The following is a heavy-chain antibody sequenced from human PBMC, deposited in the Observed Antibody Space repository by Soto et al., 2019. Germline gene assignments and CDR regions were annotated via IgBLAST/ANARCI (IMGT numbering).Heavy chain of an antibody. J-gene: IGHJ6*02. Sequence: GGSLRLSCAASGFNFITYSLSWVRQAPGKGLEWVASISSSAVYIDYADSVKGRFTISRDNSRNTVYLQMNSLRADDTAVYYCARDASYYSLWSGYYPSRNGMDVWGQGTTVTVSS. V-gene: IGHV3-21*06. CDR2: ISSSAVYI. CDR3: ARDASYYSLWSGYYPSRNGMDV. CDR1: GFNFITYS. D-gene: IGHD3-3*01.